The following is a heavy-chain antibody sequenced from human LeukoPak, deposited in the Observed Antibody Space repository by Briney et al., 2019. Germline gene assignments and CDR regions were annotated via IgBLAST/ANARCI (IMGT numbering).Heavy chain of an antibody. J-gene: IGHJ4*02. Sequence: PGGSLRLSCAASGFTFSSSAMSWVRQAPGKGLEWIGEINHSGSTNYNPSLKSRVTISVDTSKNQFSLKLSSVTAADTAVYYCARGRRIVGATPAEYFDYWGQGTLVTVSS. V-gene: IGHV4-34*01. D-gene: IGHD1-26*01. CDR1: GFTFSSSA. CDR2: INHSGST. CDR3: ARGRRIVGATPAEYFDY.